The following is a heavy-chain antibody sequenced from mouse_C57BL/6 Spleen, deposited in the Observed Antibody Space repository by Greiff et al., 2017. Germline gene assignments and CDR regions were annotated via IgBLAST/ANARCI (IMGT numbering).Heavy chain of an antibody. CDR1: GYTFTDYN. CDR3: ARFITTVVATGFDY. V-gene: IGHV1-22*01. CDR2: INPNNGGT. Sequence: VHVKQSGPELVKPGASVKMSCKASGYTFTDYNMHWVKQSHGKSLEWIGYINPNNGGTSYNQKFKGKATLTVNKSSSTAYMELRSLTSEDSAVYYCARFITTVVATGFDYWGQGTTLTVSS. D-gene: IGHD1-1*01. J-gene: IGHJ2*01.